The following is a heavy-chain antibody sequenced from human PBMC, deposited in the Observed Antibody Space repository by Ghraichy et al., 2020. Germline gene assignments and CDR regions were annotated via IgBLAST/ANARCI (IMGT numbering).Heavy chain of an antibody. D-gene: IGHD3-10*01. V-gene: IGHV4-39*01. CDR3: ARTNYYGSGSYYTIALFDY. CDR2: IYYSGST. Sequence: SETLSLTCTVSGGSISSSSYYWGWIRQPPGKGLEWIGSIYYSGSTYYNPSLKSRVTISVDTSKNQFSLKLSSVTAADTAVYYCARTNYYGSGSYYTIALFDYWGQGTLVTVSS. J-gene: IGHJ4*02. CDR1: GGSISSSSYY.